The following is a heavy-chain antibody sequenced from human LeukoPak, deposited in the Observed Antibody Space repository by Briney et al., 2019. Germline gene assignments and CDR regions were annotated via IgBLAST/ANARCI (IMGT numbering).Heavy chain of an antibody. CDR2: ISSSSSYI. V-gene: IGHV3-21*01. CDR1: GFTFSSNS. D-gene: IGHD5-18*01. J-gene: IGHJ3*02. CDR3: ARTTSGYTYGSAFDI. Sequence: GGSLRLSCAASGFTFSSNSMNWVRQAPGKGLGWVSCISSSSSYIYYADSVKGRFTISRDNAKNSLYLQMNSLRAEDTAVYYCARTTSGYTYGSAFDIWGQGTMVTVSS.